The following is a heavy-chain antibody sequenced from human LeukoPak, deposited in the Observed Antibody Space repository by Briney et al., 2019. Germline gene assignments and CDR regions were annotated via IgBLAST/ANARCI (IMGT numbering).Heavy chain of an antibody. CDR3: ARANTMIVVADAFDI. V-gene: IGHV5-51*01. J-gene: IGHJ3*02. CDR2: IYPGDSDT. CDR1: GYSFTSYW. Sequence: GESLKISCKGSGYSFTSYWIGWVRQMPGKGLEWMGIIYPGDSDTRYSPSFQGQVTISADKSISTAYLQWSSLKALDTAMYYCARANTMIVVADAFDIWGQGTMVTVSS. D-gene: IGHD3-22*01.